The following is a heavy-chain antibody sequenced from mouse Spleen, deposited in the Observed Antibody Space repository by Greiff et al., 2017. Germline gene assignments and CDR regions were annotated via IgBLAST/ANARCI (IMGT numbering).Heavy chain of an antibody. CDR1: GYTFTSYG. J-gene: IGHJ4*01. Sequence: QVQLKQSGAELARPGASVKLSCKASGYTFTSYGISWVKQRTGQGLEWIGEIYPRSGNTYYNEKFKGKATLTADKSSSTAYMELRSLTSEDSAVYFCAREGIITTVVADYAMDYWGQGTSVTVSS. V-gene: IGHV1-81*01. D-gene: IGHD1-1*01. CDR2: IYPRSGNT. CDR3: AREGIITTVVADYAMDY.